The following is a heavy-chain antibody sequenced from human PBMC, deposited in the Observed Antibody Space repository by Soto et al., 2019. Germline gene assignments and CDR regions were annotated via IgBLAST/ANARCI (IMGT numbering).Heavy chain of an antibody. J-gene: IGHJ4*02. CDR2: ISTTSST. CDR3: ARDNGGTFDY. V-gene: IGHV3-11*05. D-gene: IGHD2-8*01. CDR1: GFTFSDYY. Sequence: QVQLVESGGGLVKPGGSLRLSCAASGFTFSDYYMAWIRQAPGKGLEWVSYISTTSSTNSADSVKGRFTISRDNAKNSLYLQMNSLRAVDAAVYYCARDNGGTFDYWGQGTLVTVSS.